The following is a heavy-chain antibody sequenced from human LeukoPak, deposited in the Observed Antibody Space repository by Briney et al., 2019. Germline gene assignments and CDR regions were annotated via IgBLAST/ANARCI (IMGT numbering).Heavy chain of an antibody. CDR1: GGSIDTYY. CDR2: VFHTGST. J-gene: IGHJ4*02. Sequence: SETLSLTCTVSGGSIDTYYWNWIRQPPGKGLEWIGYVFHTGSTNYNPSLKSRVTISVDTSKNQFSLKLSSVTAADTAVYYCARKSGYSSGWLTSNFDYWGQGTLVTVSS. CDR3: ARKSGYSSGWLTSNFDY. V-gene: IGHV4-59*01. D-gene: IGHD6-19*01.